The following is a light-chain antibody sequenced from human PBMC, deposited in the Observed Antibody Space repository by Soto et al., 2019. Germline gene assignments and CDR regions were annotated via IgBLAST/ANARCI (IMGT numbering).Light chain of an antibody. J-gene: IGLJ2*01. CDR1: TSNIGNNY. Sequence: QSVLTQPPSVSPAPGQTVTISCSGSTSNIGNNYVSWYQQLPGTAPKLLIYDNNSRPSGIPDRFSGSKSGTSATLGITGLQTGDEADYYCGTWDSSLSAVVFGGGTKVTVL. CDR2: DNN. V-gene: IGLV1-51*01. CDR3: GTWDSSLSAVV.